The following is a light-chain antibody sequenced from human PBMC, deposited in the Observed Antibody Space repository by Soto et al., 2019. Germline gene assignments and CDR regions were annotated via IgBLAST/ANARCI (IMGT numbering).Light chain of an antibody. CDR2: AAS. V-gene: IGKV3-20*01. J-gene: IGKJ1*01. CDR1: QSILPTY. Sequence: EIVMTQSPATLSLSPVERATLSCMASQSILPTYLAWYQQKPGQAPGLLIFAASSRATGIPDRFSGSGSETDFTLTISRLEPEDSAVYYCQQYGSSPWTFGQGTKV. CDR3: QQYGSSPWT.